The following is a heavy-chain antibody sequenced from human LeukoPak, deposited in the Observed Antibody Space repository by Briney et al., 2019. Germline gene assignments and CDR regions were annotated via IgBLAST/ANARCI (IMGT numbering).Heavy chain of an antibody. J-gene: IGHJ3*02. CDR3: AKDSLRLWFGELFPSDAFDI. CDR1: GFTLSDYY. CDR2: ISSSGSTI. Sequence: PGGSLRLSCAASGFTLSDYYMNWIRQAPGKGLEWVSYISSSGSTIYYADSVKGRFTISRDNAKNSLYLQMNRLRAEDTAVYYCAKDSLRLWFGELFPSDAFDIWGQGTMVTVSS. V-gene: IGHV3-11*04. D-gene: IGHD3-10*01.